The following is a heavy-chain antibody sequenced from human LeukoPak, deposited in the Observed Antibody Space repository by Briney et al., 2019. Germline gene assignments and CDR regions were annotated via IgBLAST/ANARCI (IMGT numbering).Heavy chain of an antibody. CDR1: GGSISSSSYY. J-gene: IGHJ5*02. D-gene: IGHD6-19*01. CDR3: ARLVAVAGKVRIDP. V-gene: IGHV4-39*07. CDR2: INHSGST. Sequence: SETLSLTCTVSGGSISSSSYYWGWIRQPPGKGLEWIGEINHSGSTNYNPSLKSRVTISVDTSKNQFSLKLSSVTAADTAVYYCARLVAVAGKVRIDPWGQGTLVTVSS.